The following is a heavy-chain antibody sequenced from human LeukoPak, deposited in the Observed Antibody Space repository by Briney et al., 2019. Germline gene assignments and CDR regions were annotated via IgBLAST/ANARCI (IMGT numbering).Heavy chain of an antibody. J-gene: IGHJ4*02. Sequence: PGGSLRLSCAASGFTFSSYGMSWVRQAPGKGLEWVSAISGSAGSTYYADSVKGRFTISRDNSKNTLYLQMNSLRAEDTAVYYCAKLRGGTTRNSYDYWGQGTLVTVSS. D-gene: IGHD1-7*01. CDR3: AKLRGGTTRNSYDY. V-gene: IGHV3-23*01. CDR2: ISGSAGST. CDR1: GFTFSSYG.